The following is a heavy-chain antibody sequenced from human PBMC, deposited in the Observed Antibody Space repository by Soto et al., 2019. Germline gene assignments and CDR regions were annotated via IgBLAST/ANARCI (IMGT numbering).Heavy chain of an antibody. CDR2: IYYSGST. CDR3: ARQALEAAGRNYYYYMDV. Sequence: SETLSLTCTVSGGSISSSSYYWGWIRQPPGKGLEWIGSIYYSGSTYYNPSLKSRVTISVDTSKNQFSLKLSSVTAADTAVYYCARQALEAAGRNYYYYMDVWGKGTTVTVSS. D-gene: IGHD6-13*01. V-gene: IGHV4-39*01. J-gene: IGHJ6*03. CDR1: GGSISSSSYY.